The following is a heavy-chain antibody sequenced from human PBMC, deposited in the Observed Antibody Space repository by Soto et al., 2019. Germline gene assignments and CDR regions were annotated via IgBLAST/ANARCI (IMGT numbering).Heavy chain of an antibody. J-gene: IGHJ4*02. V-gene: IGHV3-23*01. CDR1: GFTFSSYV. D-gene: IGHD3-10*01. CDR2: ISGSGGST. Sequence: PGGSLRLSCAASGFTFSSYVMNWVRQAPGKGLEWVSAISGSGGSTYYADSVKGRFTISSDNSKNTLYLQMNSLRAGDTAVYYCAKAVRSSGSYQLDYWGQGTLVTVSS. CDR3: AKAVRSSGSYQLDY.